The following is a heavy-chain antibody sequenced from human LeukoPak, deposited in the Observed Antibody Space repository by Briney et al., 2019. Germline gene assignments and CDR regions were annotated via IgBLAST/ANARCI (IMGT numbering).Heavy chain of an antibody. CDR2: IYYSGST. D-gene: IGHD6-19*01. CDR1: GGSISSGDYY. J-gene: IGHJ4*02. Sequence: SETLSLTCTVSGGSISSGDYYWSWIRQPPGKGLEWIGYIYYSGSTYYNPSLKSRVTISVDTSKNQFSLKLSSVTAADTAVYYCARDQLRSGWTKFDYWGQGTLVTVSS. CDR3: ARDQLRSGWTKFDY. V-gene: IGHV4-30-4*08.